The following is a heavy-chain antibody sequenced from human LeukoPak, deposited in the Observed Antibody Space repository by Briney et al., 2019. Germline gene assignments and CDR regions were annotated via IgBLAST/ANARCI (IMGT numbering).Heavy chain of an antibody. CDR2: ISYDGSNK. CDR1: GFTFSSYG. Sequence: GSLRLSCAASGFTFSSYGMHWVRQAPGKGLEWVAVISYDGSNKYYADSVKGRFTISRDNSKNTLYLQMNSLRAEDTAVYYCARGTSYSSSDYFDYWGQGTLVTVSS. J-gene: IGHJ4*02. CDR3: ARGTSYSSSDYFDY. D-gene: IGHD6-6*01. V-gene: IGHV3-30*19.